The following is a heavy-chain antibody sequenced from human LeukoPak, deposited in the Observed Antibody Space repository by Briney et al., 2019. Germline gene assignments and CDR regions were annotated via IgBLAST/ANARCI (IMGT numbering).Heavy chain of an antibody. J-gene: IGHJ5*02. D-gene: IGHD6-13*01. V-gene: IGHV3-9*01. CDR3: ARAYIAAAGITWFDP. CDR1: GFTFDDYA. Sequence: GGSLRLSCAASGFTFDDYAMHWVRQAPGKGLEWVSGISWNSGSIGYADSVKGRFTISRDNSKNTLYLQMNSLRAEDTAVYYCARAYIAAAGITWFDPWGQGTLVTVSS. CDR2: ISWNSGSI.